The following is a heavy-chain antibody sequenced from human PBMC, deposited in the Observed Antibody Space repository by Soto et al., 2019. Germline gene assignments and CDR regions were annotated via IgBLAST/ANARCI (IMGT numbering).Heavy chain of an antibody. V-gene: IGHV4-38-2*01. J-gene: IGHJ6*01. CDR3: ASGIDFYYAMDV. CDR1: GYSISSGYY. Sequence: SETLSLTCAVSGYSISSGYYWGWIRQPPGKGLEWIGSIYHSGSTYYNASLKSRVTISVDTSKNQFSLKLTSVTDADTAVYYCASGIDFYYAMDVWGQGTTVTVSS. CDR2: IYHSGST.